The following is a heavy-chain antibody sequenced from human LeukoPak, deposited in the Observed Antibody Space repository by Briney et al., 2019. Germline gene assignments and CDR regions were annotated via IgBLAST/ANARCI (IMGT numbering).Heavy chain of an antibody. V-gene: IGHV3-9*01. J-gene: IGHJ4*02. CDR1: GFTFYDYA. CDR2: ISWNSGSI. Sequence: GGSLRLSCAASGFTFYDYAMRWVRHAPGKGLEWVSGISWNSGSIGYADSVKGRFTISRDNAKNSLYLQMNSLRAEDTALYYCAKDVDTAMVRLYFDYWGQGTLVTVSS. D-gene: IGHD5-18*01. CDR3: AKDVDTAMVRLYFDY.